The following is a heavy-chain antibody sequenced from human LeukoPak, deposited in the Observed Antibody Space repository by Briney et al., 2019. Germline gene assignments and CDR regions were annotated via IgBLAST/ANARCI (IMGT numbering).Heavy chain of an antibody. Sequence: GGSLRLSCAASGFTFSSYAMHWVRQAPGKGLEWVAVISYDGSNKYYADSVKGRFTISRDNSKNTLYLQMNSLRAEDTAVYYCASLWGPYYDRAFDIWGQGTMVTVPS. V-gene: IGHV3-30*04. CDR2: ISYDGSNK. D-gene: IGHD3-22*01. CDR3: ASLWGPYYDRAFDI. J-gene: IGHJ3*02. CDR1: GFTFSSYA.